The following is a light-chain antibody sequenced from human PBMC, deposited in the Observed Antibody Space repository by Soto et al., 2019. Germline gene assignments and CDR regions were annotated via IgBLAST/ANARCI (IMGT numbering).Light chain of an antibody. J-gene: IGKJ3*01. Sequence: EIVLTQSPGTLSLSPGERATLSCRASQSVSSSYLAWYQQKPRQAPRLLIYGASSRATGIPDRFSVSGSGTDVTLTISRLEPEHFAVYYCQQYGSSPFTFGPGTKVYIK. CDR1: QSVSSSY. V-gene: IGKV3-20*01. CDR3: QQYGSSPFT. CDR2: GAS.